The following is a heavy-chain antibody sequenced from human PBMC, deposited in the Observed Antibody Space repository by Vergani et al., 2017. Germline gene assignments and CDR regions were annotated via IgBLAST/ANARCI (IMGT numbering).Heavy chain of an antibody. D-gene: IGHD2-2*01. CDR3: ARDSPLVVPAAIFYYYYGMDV. CDR1: GFTFSSHA. J-gene: IGHJ6*02. V-gene: IGHV3-23*01. Sequence: EVQLLQSEGAVVQPGGSLRLSCVASGFTFSSHAMSWVRQGHGQGLEWVSSIKNTGDSTHYADSVKGRFTISRDNSKNTLYLQMNSLRVEDTAVCYCARDSPLVVPAAIFYYYYGMDVWGQGTTVTVSS. CDR2: IKNTGDST.